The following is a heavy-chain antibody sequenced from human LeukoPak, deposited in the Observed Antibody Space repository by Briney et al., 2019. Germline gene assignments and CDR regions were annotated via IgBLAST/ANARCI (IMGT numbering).Heavy chain of an antibody. Sequence: ASVKVSCKASEGTFGAYSLDWVQQAPGQGLEWLGGINPIFNILNYAQKFRGRVTITADESTNTAYMDLSSLKYDDTAVYYCAAGRRLGELFFDYWGQGALVTVSS. J-gene: IGHJ4*02. CDR1: EGTFGAYS. CDR3: AAGRRLGELFFDY. CDR2: INPIFNIL. D-gene: IGHD3-10*01. V-gene: IGHV1-69*13.